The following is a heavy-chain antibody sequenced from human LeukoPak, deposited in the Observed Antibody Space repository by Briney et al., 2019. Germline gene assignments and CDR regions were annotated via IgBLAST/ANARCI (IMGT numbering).Heavy chain of an antibody. CDR2: IYHSGST. Sequence: SETLSLTCTVSGYSISSGYYWGWIRQPPGKGLEWIGSIYHSGSTYYNPSLKSRVTISVDTSKNQFSLKLSSVTAADTAVYYCARGSSRRITMIVEGNDAFDIWGQGTMVTVSS. J-gene: IGHJ3*02. V-gene: IGHV4-38-2*02. CDR3: ARGSSRRITMIVEGNDAFDI. CDR1: GYSISSGYY. D-gene: IGHD3-22*01.